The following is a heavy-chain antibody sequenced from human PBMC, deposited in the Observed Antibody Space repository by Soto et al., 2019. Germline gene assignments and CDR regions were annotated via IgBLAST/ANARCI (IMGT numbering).Heavy chain of an antibody. CDR2: INAYNGNT. CDR3: AMVAVDVTPGPQDV. Sequence: QVQLVQSGAEVKNPGASVKVSCKASGYSFTRYGIGWARQAPGQGREWKGWINAYNGNTNYAQNLDGRLTLTTDRSTSTAYMELRSMRSNDTAIYYCAMVAVDVTPGPQDVWGQGTTVTVSS. CDR1: GYSFTRYG. D-gene: IGHD3-16*02. J-gene: IGHJ6*02. V-gene: IGHV1-18*01.